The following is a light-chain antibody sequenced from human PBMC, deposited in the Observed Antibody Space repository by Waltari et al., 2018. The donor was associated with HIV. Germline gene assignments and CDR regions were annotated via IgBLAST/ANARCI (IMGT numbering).Light chain of an antibody. CDR3: CSFARSSTWV. CDR2: EVN. CDR1: SSDVGGYNS. J-gene: IGLJ3*02. V-gene: IGLV2-11*01. Sequence: QSALTQPRSVTGSPGQSVTISCTGTSSDVGGYNSVSWYQQHPGKAPKLMVYEVNKRPSGISNRFSGSKSGNTASLTISGLQAEDEADYYCCSFARSSTWVFGGGTKLSVL.